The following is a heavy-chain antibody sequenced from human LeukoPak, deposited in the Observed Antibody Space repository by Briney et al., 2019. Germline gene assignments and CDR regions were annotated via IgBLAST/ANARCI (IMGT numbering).Heavy chain of an antibody. V-gene: IGHV4-39*01. D-gene: IGHD3-22*01. CDR2: IYYTENT. J-gene: IGHJ4*02. CDR1: GGSISSSSYY. CDR3: AIRDHYDSSGYFDY. Sequence: SETLSLTCTVPGGSISSSSYYWGWIRQPPGKGLEWIGSIYYTENTYYNSSLKSRVTISVDTSKNQFSLKLISVTAADSAVYYCAIRDHYDSSGYFDYWGQGTLVTVSS.